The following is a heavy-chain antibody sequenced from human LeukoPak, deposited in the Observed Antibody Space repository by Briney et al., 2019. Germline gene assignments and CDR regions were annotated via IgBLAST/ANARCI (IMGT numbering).Heavy chain of an antibody. D-gene: IGHD6-19*01. J-gene: IGHJ4*02. CDR2: INFKGDTT. CDR3: ARDVIYRLDHSSGWYGFDF. V-gene: IGHV3-20*04. CDR1: GFAFDDYG. Sequence: GGSLRLSCAASGFAFDDYGMSWVRHAPGKGLERVSGINFKGDTTHYADSVRGRFTISRGNAKNSLYLQMNSLRAEDTALYYCARDVIYRLDHSSGWYGFDFWGQGTLVTVTS.